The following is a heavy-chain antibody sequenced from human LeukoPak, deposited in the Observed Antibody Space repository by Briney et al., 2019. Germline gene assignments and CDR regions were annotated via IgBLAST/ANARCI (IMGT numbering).Heavy chain of an antibody. CDR2: IYSGGST. V-gene: IGHV3-53*01. CDR1: GFTVSSNF. Sequence: PGGSLRLSCAASGFTVSSNFLSWVRQAPGKGLEWVSVIYSGGSTYYADSVKGRFTISRDNSKNKLFLQMNSLRAEDTAVYHCARGSGWRFGFWGQGTLVTVSS. J-gene: IGHJ4*02. CDR3: ARGSGWRFGF. D-gene: IGHD6-19*01.